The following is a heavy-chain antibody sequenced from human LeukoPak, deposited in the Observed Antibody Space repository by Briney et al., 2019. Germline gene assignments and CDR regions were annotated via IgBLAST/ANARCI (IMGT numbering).Heavy chain of an antibody. CDR3: AAGNVYFDY. CDR1: GFTFSSYA. J-gene: IGHJ4*02. V-gene: IGHV3-23*01. D-gene: IGHD6-13*01. CDR2: ISSSGDST. Sequence: GGSLRLSCAASGFTFSSYAMSWVRQAPGKGLEWVSTISSSGDSTYYADSVKGRFTLSRDNSKNTLYLQMNSLRAEDTAVYYCAAGNVYFDYWGQGTLVTVSS.